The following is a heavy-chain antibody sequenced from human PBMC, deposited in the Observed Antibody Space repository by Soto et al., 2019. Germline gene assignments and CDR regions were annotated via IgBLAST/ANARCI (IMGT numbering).Heavy chain of an antibody. CDR1: GYTFTNYY. CDR2: INPSGGST. Sequence: ASVKVSCKASGYTFTNYYMPWVRQAPGQGLEWMGIINPSGGSTSYAQKFQGRVTMTRDTSTSTVYMELSSLRSDDTAVYFCARDLTSESIQASRWSDWFDPWGQGTQVTVSS. CDR3: ARDLTSESIQASRWSDWFDP. J-gene: IGHJ5*02. V-gene: IGHV1-46*01. D-gene: IGHD2-15*01.